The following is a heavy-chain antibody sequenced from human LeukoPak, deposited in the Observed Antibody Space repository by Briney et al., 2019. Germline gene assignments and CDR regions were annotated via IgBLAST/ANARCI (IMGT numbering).Heavy chain of an antibody. CDR2: ITPLLGKT. CDR3: ARTEALSGTALAY. J-gene: IGHJ4*02. CDR1: GGGFSSYL. V-gene: IGHV1-69*16. Sequence: GASVKVSCKASGGGFSSYLLTWVRQARGQGLEWMGGITPLLGKTSNAERFQGRVTITTDEATRTVYMELSSLRSEDTAVYYCARTEALSGTALAYWGQGTLVTVSS. D-gene: IGHD1-7*01.